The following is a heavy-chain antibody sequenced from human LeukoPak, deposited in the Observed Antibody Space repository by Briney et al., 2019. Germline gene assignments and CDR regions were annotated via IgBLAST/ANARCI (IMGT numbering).Heavy chain of an antibody. CDR2: ISAYNGNT. D-gene: IGHD6-6*01. V-gene: IGHV1-18*01. J-gene: IGHJ4*02. CDR1: GYTFTSYG. CDR3: ARGAARPHPIDY. Sequence: ASVNVSCKASGYTFTSYGISWVRQPPGQGLEWMGWISAYNGNTNYAQKLQGRVTLTTDTSTSTAYMELRSLRSDDTAVYYCARGAARPHPIDYWGQGTLVTVSS.